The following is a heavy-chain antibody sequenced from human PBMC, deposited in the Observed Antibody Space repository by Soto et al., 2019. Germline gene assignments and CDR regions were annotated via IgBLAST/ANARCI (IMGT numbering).Heavy chain of an antibody. D-gene: IGHD4-17*01. CDR1: GFTFSSDW. Sequence: EVQLVESGGGLVQAGGSLRLSCAASGFTFSSDWMHWVRQAPGKGLVWVSHIKSDGSGTSYADSVKGRFTISRDNAKNTLYLQMNSLRAEDTAVYYCARAAQLNYGGNSGFDYWGQGTLVTVSS. CDR2: IKSDGSGT. CDR3: ARAAQLNYGGNSGFDY. V-gene: IGHV3-74*01. J-gene: IGHJ4*02.